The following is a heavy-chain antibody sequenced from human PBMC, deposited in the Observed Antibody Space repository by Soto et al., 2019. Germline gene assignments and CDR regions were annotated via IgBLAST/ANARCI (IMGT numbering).Heavy chain of an antibody. Sequence: GGSLRLSCAASGFTFSSYAMSWVRQAPGKGLEWVSAISGSGGSTYYAESVKGRFTISRDNSKNTLYLQMNSLRAEETAVYYCAKVVYYYDSSGYYFFYYYYGMDVWGQGTTVTVSS. D-gene: IGHD3-22*01. CDR3: AKVVYYYDSSGYYFFYYYYGMDV. CDR2: ISGSGGST. J-gene: IGHJ6*02. V-gene: IGHV3-23*01. CDR1: GFTFSSYA.